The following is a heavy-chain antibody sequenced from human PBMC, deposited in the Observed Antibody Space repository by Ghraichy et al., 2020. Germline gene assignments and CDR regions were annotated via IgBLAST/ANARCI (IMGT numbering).Heavy chain of an antibody. CDR1: GGSISSVY. J-gene: IGHJ4*02. D-gene: IGHD3-22*01. Sequence: SQTLSLTCTVSGGSISSVYWTWIRQPPGKGLEWIGYIYYSGTTNYSPSLKSRVTISMDTSKNQFSLKMRSVTAADTAVYYCARVNYFDETAYWSGDYWGQGAPVTVSS. V-gene: IGHV4-59*01. CDR3: ARVNYFDETAYWSGDY. CDR2: IYYSGTT.